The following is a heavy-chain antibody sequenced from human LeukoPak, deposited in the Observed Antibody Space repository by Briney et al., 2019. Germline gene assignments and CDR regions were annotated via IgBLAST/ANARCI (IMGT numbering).Heavy chain of an antibody. V-gene: IGHV3-53*01. D-gene: IGHD5-12*01. CDR3: AREVVKVATTYYDY. Sequence: GGSLRLSCAASGFTVSSNYMNWVRQAPGKGLEWVSVIYHGGSTYSADSVRGRFTISRDNSKNTLYLQMNSLRVEDTAVYYCAREVVKVATTYYDYWGQGTLVTVSS. CDR1: GFTVSSNY. J-gene: IGHJ4*02. CDR2: IYHGGST.